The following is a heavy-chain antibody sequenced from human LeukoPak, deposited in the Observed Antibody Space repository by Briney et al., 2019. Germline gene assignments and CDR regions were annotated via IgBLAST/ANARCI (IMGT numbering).Heavy chain of an antibody. V-gene: IGHV4-39*07. J-gene: IGHJ4*02. D-gene: IGHD6-19*01. CDR3: ARVIAVAGTYYFDY. CDR1: GGSISTSSYS. Sequence: SETLSLTCTVSGGSISTSSYSWGWIRQPPGKGLEWIGSIYYSGSTYYNPSLKSRVTISVDTSKNQFSLKLSSVTAADTAVYYCARVIAVAGTYYFDYWGQGTLVTVSS. CDR2: IYYSGST.